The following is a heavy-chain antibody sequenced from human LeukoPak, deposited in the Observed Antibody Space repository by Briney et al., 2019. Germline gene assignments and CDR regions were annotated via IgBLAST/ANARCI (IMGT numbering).Heavy chain of an antibody. J-gene: IGHJ4*02. V-gene: IGHV3-48*03. D-gene: IGHD4-17*01. Sequence: GGSLRLSCVASGFTFSSYEMNWVRQAPGKGLEWVSYISSSGSTIYYAGSVKGRFTISRDNAKNSLYLQMNSLRAEDTAVYCARDNGDSRFDYWGQGTLVTVSS. CDR2: ISSSGSTI. CDR1: GFTFSSYE. CDR3: ARDNGDSRFDY.